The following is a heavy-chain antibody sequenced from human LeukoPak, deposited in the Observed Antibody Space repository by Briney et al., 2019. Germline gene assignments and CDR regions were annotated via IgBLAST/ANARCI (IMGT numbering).Heavy chain of an antibody. J-gene: IGHJ4*02. CDR1: GGSISSYY. CDR2: IYTSGST. V-gene: IGHV4-4*07. Sequence: PSETLSLTCTVSGGSISSYYWSWIRQPAGKGLEWIGRIYTSGSTNYNPSLKSRVTVSVDTSKNQFSLKLSSVTAADTAVYYCAREQKIRYCSSTSCYRGPYYYFDYWGQGTLVTVSS. D-gene: IGHD2-2*02. CDR3: AREQKIRYCSSTSCYRGPYYYFDY.